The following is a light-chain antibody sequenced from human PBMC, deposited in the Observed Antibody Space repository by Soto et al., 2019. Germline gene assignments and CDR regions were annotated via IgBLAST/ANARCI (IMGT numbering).Light chain of an antibody. CDR3: QQLNGSPWT. CDR1: QSISNH. J-gene: IGKJ1*01. CDR2: AAS. V-gene: IGKV1-39*01. Sequence: DIQMTQSPSSLSASVEDRVIITCRASQSISNHLNWYQQKPGKAPKLLIFAASSLQSGVPSRFSGSRSGTDYTLTIASLQPEDFATYYCQQLNGSPWTFGQGTKVEIK.